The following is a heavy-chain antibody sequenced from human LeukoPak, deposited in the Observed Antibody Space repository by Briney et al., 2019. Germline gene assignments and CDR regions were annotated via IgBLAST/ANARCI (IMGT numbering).Heavy chain of an antibody. J-gene: IGHJ6*02. V-gene: IGHV4-39*07. D-gene: IGHD2-15*01. CDR1: GGSISSSSYY. CDR2: IYYSGST. Sequence: SETLSLTCTVSGGSISSSSYYWGWIRQPPGKGLEWIGSIYYSGSTYYNPSLKSRVTISVDTSKNQFSLKLSSVTAADTAVYYCARDYGDCSGGSCYSLYYYYYGMDVWGQGTTVTVSS. CDR3: ARDYGDCSGGSCYSLYYYYYGMDV.